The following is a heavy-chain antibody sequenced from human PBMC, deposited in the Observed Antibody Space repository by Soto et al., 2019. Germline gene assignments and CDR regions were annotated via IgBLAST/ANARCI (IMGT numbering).Heavy chain of an antibody. Sequence: VGSLRLSCAASGFTFSSYSMNWVRQAPGKGLEWISYISTTSSSIYYADSVKGRFTISRDNAKNSLFLQMNSLRDEDTAVYYCARKGVDFDYWGQGALVTVS. V-gene: IGHV3-48*02. CDR3: ARKGVDFDY. CDR2: ISTTSSSI. J-gene: IGHJ4*02. CDR1: GFTFSSYS. D-gene: IGHD3-3*01.